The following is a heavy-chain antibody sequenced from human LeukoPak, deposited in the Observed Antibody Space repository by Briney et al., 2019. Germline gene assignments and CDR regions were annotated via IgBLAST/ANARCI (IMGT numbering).Heavy chain of an antibody. D-gene: IGHD6-13*01. CDR1: GGSFSGYY. J-gene: IGHJ4*02. V-gene: IGHV4-34*01. CDR3: ARGGSGVAAAGTKPRDFDY. CDR2: INHSGST. Sequence: SETLSLTCAVYGGSFSGYYWSWIRQPPGKGLEWIGEINHSGSTNYNPSLKSRVTISVDTSKNQFSLKLSSVTAADTAVYYCARGGSGVAAAGTKPRDFDYWGQGTLVTVSS.